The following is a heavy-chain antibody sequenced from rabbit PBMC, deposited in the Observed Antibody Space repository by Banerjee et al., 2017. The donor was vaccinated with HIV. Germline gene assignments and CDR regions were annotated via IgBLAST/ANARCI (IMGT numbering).Heavy chain of an antibody. V-gene: IGHV1S45*01. Sequence: QEQLEESGGDLVKPEGSLTLTCTASGFTISSYNMCWVRQAPGKGLEWIGCIYTGSSGSTYYASWAKGRFTISKTSSTTVTLQMTSLTAADTATYFCARGNDDYGDLVTDYFNLWGPGTLVTVS. J-gene: IGHJ4*01. CDR1: GFTISSYN. CDR2: IYTGSSGST. D-gene: IGHD2-1*01. CDR3: ARGNDDYGDLVTDYFNL.